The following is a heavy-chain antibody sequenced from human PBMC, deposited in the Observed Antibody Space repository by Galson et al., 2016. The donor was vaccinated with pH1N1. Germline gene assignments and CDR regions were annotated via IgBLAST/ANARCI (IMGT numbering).Heavy chain of an antibody. V-gene: IGHV1-2*02. J-gene: IGHJ4*02. CDR3: AREPYGTGGFGY. CDR1: GYTFSTYN. Sequence: SVKVSCKESGYTFSTYNIHWVRQAPGQGLEWVAWINPNNGGTKYAQKFQGRVTLTRDTTISTAYLEVDRLTPDDTALFYCAREPYGTGGFGYWGQGTLVIVSS. CDR2: INPNNGGT. D-gene: IGHD3/OR15-3a*01.